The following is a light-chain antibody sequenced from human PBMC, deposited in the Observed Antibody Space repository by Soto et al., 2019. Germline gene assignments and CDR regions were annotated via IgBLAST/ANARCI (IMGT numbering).Light chain of an antibody. V-gene: IGLV2-8*01. CDR2: EVS. Sequence: QSALTQPPSASGSPGQSVTISCTGTSSDVGGYNYVSWYQQHPGKAPKLMICEVSTRPSGVPDRFSGSKSGNTASLTVSGLQAEDEADDYCSSYSGSNNLYVFGTGTKLTVL. CDR3: SSYSGSNNLYV. J-gene: IGLJ1*01. CDR1: SSDVGGYNY.